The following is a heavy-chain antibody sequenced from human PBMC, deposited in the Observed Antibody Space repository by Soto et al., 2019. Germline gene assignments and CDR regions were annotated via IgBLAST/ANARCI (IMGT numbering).Heavy chain of an antibody. CDR2: INPNSGGT. CDR1: GYTFTGYY. CDR3: AREGAGRYCSGGSCSNYYMDV. V-gene: IGHV1-2*04. J-gene: IGHJ6*03. Sequence: ASVKVSFKASGYTFTGYYMHWVRQAPGQGLEWMGWINPNSGGTNYAQKFQGWVTMTRDTSISTAYMELSRLRSDDTAVYYCAREGAGRYCSGGSCSNYYMDVWGKGTTVTVSS. D-gene: IGHD2-15*01.